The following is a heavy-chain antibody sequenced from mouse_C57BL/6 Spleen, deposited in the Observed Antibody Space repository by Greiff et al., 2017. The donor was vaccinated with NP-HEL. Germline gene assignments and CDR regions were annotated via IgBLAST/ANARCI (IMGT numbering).Heavy chain of an antibody. D-gene: IGHD1-1*01. CDR3: ARKGYYGSYWYFDV. CDR2: IDPSDSET. V-gene: IGHV1-52*01. Sequence: QVQLKQPGAELVRPGSSVKLSCKASGYTFTSYWMHWVKQRPIQGLEWIGNIDPSDSETHYNQKFKDKATLTVDKSSSTAYMQLSSLTSEDSAVYYCARKGYYGSYWYFDVWGTGTTVTVSS. J-gene: IGHJ1*03. CDR1: GYTFTSYW.